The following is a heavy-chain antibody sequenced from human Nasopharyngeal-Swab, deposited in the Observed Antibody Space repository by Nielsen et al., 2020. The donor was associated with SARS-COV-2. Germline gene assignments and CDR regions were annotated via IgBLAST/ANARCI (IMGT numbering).Heavy chain of an antibody. V-gene: IGHV3-21*01. CDR3: ARDGFGESPYYYYYGMDV. J-gene: IGHJ6*02. D-gene: IGHD3-10*01. CDR1: GFTFSNYS. CDR2: ISSSTSYI. Sequence: GESLKISCAASGFTFSNYSMNWVRQAPGKGLEWVSSISSSTSYIYYADSVKGRFTISRDNAKNSVYLQMNSLRAEDTAVYYCARDGFGESPYYYYYGMDVWGQGTTVTVSS.